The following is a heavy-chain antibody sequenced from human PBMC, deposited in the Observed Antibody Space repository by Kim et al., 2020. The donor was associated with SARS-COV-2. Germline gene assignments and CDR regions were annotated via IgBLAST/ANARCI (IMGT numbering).Heavy chain of an antibody. CDR3: ARAPSENYGMDV. Sequence: TYATKFQGRVTMTRDTSTSTVYMELTSLTSEDTAVYYCARAPSENYGMDVWGQGTTVTVSS. J-gene: IGHJ6*02. V-gene: IGHV1-46*01.